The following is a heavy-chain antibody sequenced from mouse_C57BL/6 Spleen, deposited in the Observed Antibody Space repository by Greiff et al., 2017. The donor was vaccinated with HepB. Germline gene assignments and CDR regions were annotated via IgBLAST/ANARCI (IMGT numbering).Heavy chain of an antibody. CDR1: GFTFSSYA. J-gene: IGHJ4*01. CDR2: ISSGGDYI. V-gene: IGHV5-9-1*02. CDR3: TREDGYYSYAMDY. Sequence: DVKLQESGEGLVKPGGSLKLSCAASGFTFSSYAMSWVRQTPEKRLEWVAYISSGGDYIYYADTVKGRITISIDNARNTRYLQMSSLKSEDTAMYYCTREDGYYSYAMDYWGQGTSVTVSS. D-gene: IGHD2-3*01.